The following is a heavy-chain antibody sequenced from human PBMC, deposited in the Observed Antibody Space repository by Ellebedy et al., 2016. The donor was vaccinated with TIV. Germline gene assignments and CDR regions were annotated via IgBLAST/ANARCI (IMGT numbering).Heavy chain of an antibody. D-gene: IGHD6-13*01. CDR2: IWYDGSNK. CDR3: ARDQGSSSWRSIYYYYGMDV. Sequence: GESLKISCAASGFTFSSYGMHWVRQAQGKGLEWVAVIWYDGSNKYYADSVKGRLTISRDNSKNTLYLQMNSLRAEDTAVYYCARDQGSSSWRSIYYYYGMDVWGQGTTVTVSS. V-gene: IGHV3-33*01. CDR1: GFTFSSYG. J-gene: IGHJ6*02.